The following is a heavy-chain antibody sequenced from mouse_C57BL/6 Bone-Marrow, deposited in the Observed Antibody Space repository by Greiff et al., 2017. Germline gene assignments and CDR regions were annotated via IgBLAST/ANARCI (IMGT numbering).Heavy chain of an antibody. CDR2: LWRGGST. J-gene: IGHJ4*01. CDR3: ARRASPMAMDY. Sequence: VQLQQSGPGLVQPSQSLSISCTASGFSLTSYGVHWVRQSPGKGLEWLGVLWRGGSTDYNAAFISRLCISKDNSKSQVIFKMNGVQADDTAIYYCARRASPMAMDYWGQGTSVTVSS. D-gene: IGHD6-5*01. CDR1: GFSLTSYG. V-gene: IGHV2-2*01.